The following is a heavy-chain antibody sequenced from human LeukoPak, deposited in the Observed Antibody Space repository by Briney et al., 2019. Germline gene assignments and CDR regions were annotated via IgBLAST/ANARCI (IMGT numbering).Heavy chain of an antibody. Sequence: GGSLRLSCAASGFTFSSYSMNWVRQAPGKGLEWVSSISSSSSYIYYADSVKGRFTISRDNAKNSLYLQMNSLRVEDTAVYYCARGRDGYNFDWFDPWGQGTLVTVSS. CDR3: ARGRDGYNFDWFDP. D-gene: IGHD5-24*01. J-gene: IGHJ5*02. CDR1: GFTFSSYS. V-gene: IGHV3-21*01. CDR2: ISSSSSYI.